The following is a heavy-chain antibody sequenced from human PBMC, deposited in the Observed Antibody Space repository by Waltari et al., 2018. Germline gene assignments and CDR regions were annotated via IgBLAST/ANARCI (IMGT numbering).Heavy chain of an antibody. V-gene: IGHV1-69*01. D-gene: IGHD1-26*01. CDR1: GGTFRSYA. J-gene: IGHJ6*02. CDR2: IIPIFGTA. CDR3: ATYSGSHSYYGMDV. Sequence: QVQQVQYGAKGRTPGTAVKVPCKASGGTFRSYAISCVRQAPGQGLEWIGGIIPIFGTANYAQKCQGRVTITADESTSTVYMELSSLRSEDTAVYCCATYSGSHSYYGMDVWGQGTTVTVSS.